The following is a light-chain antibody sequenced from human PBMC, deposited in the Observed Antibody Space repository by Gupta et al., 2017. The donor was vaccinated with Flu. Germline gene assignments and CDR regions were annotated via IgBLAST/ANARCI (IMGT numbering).Light chain of an antibody. CDR1: HDIREY. CDR2: DAS. J-gene: IGKJ2*03. Sequence: DIQMTQSPSSLAASVGDRVTITCQASHDIREYLNWYQQKPGKTPELLIYDASNLETGVSSRLSGSGSGTAFTFTINSLQPEDFATYYCQQYDSLPYSFGQGTRL. V-gene: IGKV1-33*01. CDR3: QQYDSLPYS.